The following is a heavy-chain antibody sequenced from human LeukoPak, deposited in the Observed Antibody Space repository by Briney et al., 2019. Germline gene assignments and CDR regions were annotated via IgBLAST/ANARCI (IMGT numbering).Heavy chain of an antibody. D-gene: IGHD3-10*01. CDR1: GFTFSSFW. J-gene: IGHJ4*02. Sequence: GGSLRLSCAASGFTFSSFWMHWVRQVPGKGLVWVSHVNSDGTSTTYADSVKGRFTISRDNAKNTLYLQMNSLTTEDTAVYYCAAPGNRASGPFDLWGQGTLVTVPS. CDR2: VNSDGTST. V-gene: IGHV3-74*01. CDR3: AAPGNRASGPFDL.